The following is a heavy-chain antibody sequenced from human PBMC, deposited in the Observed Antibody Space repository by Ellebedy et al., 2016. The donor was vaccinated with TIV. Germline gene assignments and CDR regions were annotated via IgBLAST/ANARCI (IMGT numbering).Heavy chain of an antibody. Sequence: PGGSLRLSCVASGFTFSSYAMCWVRQAPGKGLEWVSTISGSGDNTYYADSVKGRFTISRDNSKNTLSLQMNSLRAEDTAVYYCARDPVGVGPAFDIWGQGTIVTVSS. V-gene: IGHV3-23*01. J-gene: IGHJ3*02. D-gene: IGHD4-23*01. CDR1: GFTFSSYA. CDR3: ARDPVGVGPAFDI. CDR2: ISGSGDNT.